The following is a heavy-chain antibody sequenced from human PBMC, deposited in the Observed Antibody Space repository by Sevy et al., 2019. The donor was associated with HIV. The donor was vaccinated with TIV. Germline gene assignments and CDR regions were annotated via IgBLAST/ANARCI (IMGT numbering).Heavy chain of an antibody. CDR1: GFSISGYT. D-gene: IGHD2-2*01. J-gene: IGHJ4*02. V-gene: IGHV3-21*01. CDR3: ARVGLGDCSGTNCSPNDY. CDR2: ISSGSSFI. Sequence: GRSLRLSCAASGFSISGYTMNWVRQAPGKGLEWVSSISSGSSFIYYADSLKGRFTISRDNARNLLSLQMNSLRVEDTAVYYCARVGLGDCSGTNCSPNDYWGQGTLVTVSS.